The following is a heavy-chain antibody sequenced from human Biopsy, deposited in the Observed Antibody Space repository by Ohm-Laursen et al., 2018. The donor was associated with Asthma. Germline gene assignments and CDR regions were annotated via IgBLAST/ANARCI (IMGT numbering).Heavy chain of an antibody. J-gene: IGHJ4*02. CDR2: IYYTGTT. CDR1: GDSINSYY. Sequence: GTLSLTCTVSGDSINSYYWTWIRQPPGKGLEWIGYIYYTGTTNSNPSLKSRVTMSVDTSKNQFSLEVRSVTAADTAVYYCARGYYGDFYDWGQGNLVIVSS. V-gene: IGHV4-59*01. CDR3: ARGYYGDFYD. D-gene: IGHD4-17*01.